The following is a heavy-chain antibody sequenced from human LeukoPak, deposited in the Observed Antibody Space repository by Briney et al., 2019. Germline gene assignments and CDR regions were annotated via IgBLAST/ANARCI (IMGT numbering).Heavy chain of an antibody. CDR2: IKQDGSEK. V-gene: IGHV3-7*01. CDR1: GFTFSSYW. CDR3: ARDAKSTSSFRDYMDV. J-gene: IGHJ6*03. Sequence: PGGSLRLSCAASGFTFSSYWMSWVRQAPGKGLEWVANIKQDGSEKYYVDSVKGRFTISRDNAKNSLYLQMNSLRAEDTAVYYCARDAKSTSSFRDYMDVWGKGTTVTISS. D-gene: IGHD2/OR15-2a*01.